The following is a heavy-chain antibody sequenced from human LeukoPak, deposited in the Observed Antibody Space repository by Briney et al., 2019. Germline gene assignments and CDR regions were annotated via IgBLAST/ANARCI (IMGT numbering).Heavy chain of an antibody. CDR3: ARFGGPYYDSSGYLDY. J-gene: IGHJ4*02. Sequence: PSETLSLTCTVSGGYISSYYWSWIRQPPGEGLEWIGYVYYTGSTYYNPSLKSRVTISVDTSKNQFSLKLSSVTAADTAVYYCARFGGPYYDSSGYLDYWGQGTLVTVSS. CDR2: VYYTGST. V-gene: IGHV4-59*08. D-gene: IGHD3-22*01. CDR1: GGYISSYY.